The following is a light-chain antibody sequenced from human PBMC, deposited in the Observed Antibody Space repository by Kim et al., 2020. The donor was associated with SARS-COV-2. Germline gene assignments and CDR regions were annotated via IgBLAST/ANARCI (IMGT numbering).Light chain of an antibody. CDR3: QSPDISGTYVI. CDR2: KDT. CDR1: ALAKQY. V-gene: IGLV3-25*03. J-gene: IGLJ2*01. Sequence: SYELTQPPSVSVSPGQTARITCSGDALAKQYVYWYQQKSGHAPVLVTYKDTERPSGIPERFSGSSSGTIVTLTISGVQAEDEADYYCQSPDISGTYVIFG.